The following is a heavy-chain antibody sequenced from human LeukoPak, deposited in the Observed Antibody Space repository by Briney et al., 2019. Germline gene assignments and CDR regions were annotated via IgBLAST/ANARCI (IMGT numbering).Heavy chain of an antibody. CDR2: ISGSGGST. V-gene: IGHV3-23*01. Sequence: GGSLRLSCAASGFTFSIYAMSWVRQAPGKGLEWVSGISGSGGSTDYADSVKGRFIISRDNSKNTLYLQMNSLRAEDTAVYYCAKGSKMVYYFDSWGQGTLVTVSS. CDR3: AKGSKMVYYFDS. CDR1: GFTFSIYA. D-gene: IGHD2-8*01. J-gene: IGHJ4*02.